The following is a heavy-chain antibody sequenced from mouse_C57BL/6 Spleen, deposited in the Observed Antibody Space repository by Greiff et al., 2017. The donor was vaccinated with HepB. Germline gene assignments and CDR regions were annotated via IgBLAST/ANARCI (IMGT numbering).Heavy chain of an antibody. J-gene: IGHJ3*01. Sequence: EVKLVESGGGLVKPGGSLKLSCAASGFTFSSYTMSWVRQTPEKRLEWVATISGGGGNTYYPDSVKGRFTISRDNAKNTLYLQMSSLRSEDTALYYCATLYYGYLAWFAYWGQGTLVTVSA. CDR2: ISGGGGNT. V-gene: IGHV5-9*01. D-gene: IGHD2-2*01. CDR1: GFTFSSYT. CDR3: ATLYYGYLAWFAY.